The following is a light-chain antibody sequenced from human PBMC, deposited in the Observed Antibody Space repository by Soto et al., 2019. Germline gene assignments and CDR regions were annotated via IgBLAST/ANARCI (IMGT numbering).Light chain of an antibody. CDR1: PSVTNF. Sequence: EIVLTQSPATLSLSPGERATLSCRASPSVTNFLAWYQQKPGQAPRLLIYGAFNRATGIPARFRGSGSGTAFIINIISLEPEDSAVYSCQQRNLWPPVTVGQGTRLESK. CDR2: GAF. V-gene: IGKV3-11*01. CDR3: QQRNLWPPVT. J-gene: IGKJ5*01.